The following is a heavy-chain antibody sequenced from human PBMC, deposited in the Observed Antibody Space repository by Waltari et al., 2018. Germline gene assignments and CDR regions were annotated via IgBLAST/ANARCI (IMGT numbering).Heavy chain of an antibody. CDR3: ARSIVVVPADTGYYYYYMDV. CDR2: IYTSGST. Sequence: QVQLQESGPGLVKSSETLSLTCTVSGGSISSYYWSWIRQPAGKGLEWIGRIYTSGSTNYNPSLKSRVTMSVDTSKNQFSLKLSSVTAADTAVYYCARSIVVVPADTGYYYYYMDVWGKGTTVTVSS. CDR1: GGSISSYY. J-gene: IGHJ6*03. V-gene: IGHV4-4*07. D-gene: IGHD2-2*01.